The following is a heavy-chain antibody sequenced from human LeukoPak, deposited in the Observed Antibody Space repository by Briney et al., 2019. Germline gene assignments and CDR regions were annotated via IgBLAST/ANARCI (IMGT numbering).Heavy chain of an antibody. V-gene: IGHV4-38-2*02. CDR1: GYSLSSGFY. CDR3: ARFGTRDNCCHPGVDT. J-gene: IGHJ5*02. Sequence: PSETLSLTCTVSGYSLSSGFYWGWIRQPSGKGLEWIATMFHSGDTYYNPSLESRVTISMDTSKNQFSLRLNSVTAADTALYYCARFGTRDNCCHPGVDTWGQGTPVTVSS. D-gene: IGHD1-1*01. CDR2: MFHSGDT.